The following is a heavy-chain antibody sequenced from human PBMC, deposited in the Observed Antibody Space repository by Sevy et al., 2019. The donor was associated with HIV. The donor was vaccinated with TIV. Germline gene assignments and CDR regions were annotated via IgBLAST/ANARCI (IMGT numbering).Heavy chain of an antibody. V-gene: IGHV3-33*01. CDR3: ARVYSGSYYHKRLRYANGMDV. D-gene: IGHD1-26*01. J-gene: IGHJ6*02. Sequence: GGSLRLSCAASGFTFSSYGMHWVRQAPGKGLEWVAVIWYEGSNKYYADSVKGRFIMSRDNSKNTLYMQMNSMRAEDTAVYYCARVYSGSYYHKRLRYANGMDVWGQGTTVTVSS. CDR1: GFTFSSYG. CDR2: IWYEGSNK.